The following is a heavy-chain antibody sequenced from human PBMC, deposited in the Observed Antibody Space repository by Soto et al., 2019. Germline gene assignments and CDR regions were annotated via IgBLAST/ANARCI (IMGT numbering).Heavy chain of an antibody. Sequence: QVQLVQSGAEVKKPGASVKVSCKASGYTFTSYGISWVRQAPGQGLEWMGWISAYNGNTNYAQKLQGRVTMTTDTSTSTAYMELRSLRSDDTAVYYCARDKRSQPLMVYAHDFDYWGQGTLVTVSS. CDR1: GYTFTSYG. CDR2: ISAYNGNT. CDR3: ARDKRSQPLMVYAHDFDY. J-gene: IGHJ4*02. V-gene: IGHV1-18*04. D-gene: IGHD2-8*01.